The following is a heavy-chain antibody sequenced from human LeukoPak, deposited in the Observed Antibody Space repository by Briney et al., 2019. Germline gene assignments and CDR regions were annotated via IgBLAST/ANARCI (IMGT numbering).Heavy chain of an antibody. J-gene: IGHJ5*02. Sequence: SETLSLTCTVSGGSISSYYWSWIRQPPGKGLEWIGYIYYSGSTNYNPSLKSRVTISVDTSKNQFSLKLSSVTTADTAVYYCARCSKVRGLGWWFDPWGQGTLVTVSS. CDR1: GGSISSYY. CDR3: ARCSKVRGLGWWFDP. D-gene: IGHD3-10*01. CDR2: IYYSGST. V-gene: IGHV4-59*01.